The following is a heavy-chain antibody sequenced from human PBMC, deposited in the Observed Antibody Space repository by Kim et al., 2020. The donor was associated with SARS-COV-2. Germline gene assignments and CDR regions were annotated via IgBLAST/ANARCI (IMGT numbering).Heavy chain of an antibody. D-gene: IGHD3-22*01. J-gene: IGHJ4*02. CDR3: ARGPKGGYYNFDY. Sequence: PSPKRRVTMYVDTSKNRFSLKLSSGTAADTAVYYCARGPKGGYYNFDYWGQGTLVTVSS. V-gene: IGHV4-4*07.